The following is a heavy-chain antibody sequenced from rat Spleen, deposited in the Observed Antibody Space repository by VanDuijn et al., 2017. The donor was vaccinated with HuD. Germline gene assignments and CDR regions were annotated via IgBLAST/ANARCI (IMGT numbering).Heavy chain of an antibody. CDR2: ISNDGTST. CDR1: GFTFSDYA. D-gene: IGHD1-6*01. CDR3: ARKTSYYGHFDY. V-gene: IGHV5-17*01. Sequence: EVHLVESGGGLVQPGNSLKFSCAASGFTFSDYAMAWVRQAPKKGLEWVATISNDGTSTFYRDSVKGRFTISRNNVENTLYLQMDSLRSEDTATYYCARKTSYYGHFDYWGQGVMVTVSS. J-gene: IGHJ2*01.